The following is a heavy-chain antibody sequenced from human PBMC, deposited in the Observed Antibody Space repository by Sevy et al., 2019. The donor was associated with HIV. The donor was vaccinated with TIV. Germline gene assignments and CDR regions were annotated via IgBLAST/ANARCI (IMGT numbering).Heavy chain of an antibody. CDR3: ARVNLGLRFLEWLHSGWFDP. J-gene: IGHJ5*02. CDR2: IKQDGSEK. V-gene: IGHV3-7*03. CDR1: GFTFSSYW. Sequence: GGSLRLSCAASGFTFSSYWMSWVRQAPGKGLEWVANIKQDGSEKYYVDSVKGRFTISRDNAKNSLYLQMNSLRAEDTAVYYCARVNLGLRFLEWLHSGWFDPWGQGTLVTVSS. D-gene: IGHD3-3*01.